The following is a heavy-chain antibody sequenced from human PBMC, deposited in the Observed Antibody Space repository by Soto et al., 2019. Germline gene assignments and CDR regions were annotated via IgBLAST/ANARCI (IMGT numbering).Heavy chain of an antibody. D-gene: IGHD6-19*01. CDR2: TRNKANSYTT. V-gene: IGHV3-72*01. Sequence: EVQLVESGGGLVQPGGSLRLSCAASGFTFSDHYMDWVRQAPGKGREWVGRTRNKANSYTTEYAASVKGRFTISRDDSKNSLYLQMNSLKTEDTAVYYCARFASGWTDYFDYWGQGTLVTVSS. CDR3: ARFASGWTDYFDY. J-gene: IGHJ4*02. CDR1: GFTFSDHY.